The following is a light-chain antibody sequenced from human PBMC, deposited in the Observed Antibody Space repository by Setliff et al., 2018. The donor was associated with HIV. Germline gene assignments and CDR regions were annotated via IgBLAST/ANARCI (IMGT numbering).Light chain of an antibody. CDR3: AAWDDSLNGQV. J-gene: IGLJ1*01. CDR1: SSNIGSNT. CDR2: SNN. V-gene: IGLV1-44*01. Sequence: QPPSASGTPGQRVTISCSGSSSNIGSNTVNWYRQLPGTAPKLLIYSNNQRPSGVPDRFSGSKSGTSASLGISGLQSEDEADYYCAAWDDSLNGQVFGTGTKGTVL.